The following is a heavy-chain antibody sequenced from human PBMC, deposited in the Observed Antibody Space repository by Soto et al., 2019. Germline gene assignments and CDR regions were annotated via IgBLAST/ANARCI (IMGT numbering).Heavy chain of an antibody. D-gene: IGHD5-12*01. V-gene: IGHV4-30-4*01. Sequence: QVQLRESGPGLVKPSETLSLTCSVSGASIAGGSYYWSWVRQPPGKGLEWIGYIPSRGRPFYNPSLTGRGTISADSSKNQLSLQLTSVTAADTAVYYCVRDQYSGYDFALWGQGNLVTVSS. CDR3: VRDQYSGYDFAL. CDR2: IPSRGRP. CDR1: GASIAGGSYY. J-gene: IGHJ5*02.